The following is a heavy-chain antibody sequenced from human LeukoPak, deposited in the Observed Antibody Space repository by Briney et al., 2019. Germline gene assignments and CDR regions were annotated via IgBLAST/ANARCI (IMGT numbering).Heavy chain of an antibody. J-gene: IGHJ4*02. Sequence: PSETLSLTCGVSGVSITSGNWWSWVRQPPGKGLEWIGEIYHSGSINYNPSLKSRVTISVDKSKNQFSLKLNSVTAADTAVYYCWHSGYESGLDYWGEGTGVSVSS. V-gene: IGHV4-4*02. CDR3: WHSGYESGLDY. CDR1: GVSITSGNW. CDR2: IYHSGSI. D-gene: IGHD5-12*01.